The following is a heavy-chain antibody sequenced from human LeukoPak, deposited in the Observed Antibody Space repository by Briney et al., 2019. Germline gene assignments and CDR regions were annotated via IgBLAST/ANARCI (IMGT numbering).Heavy chain of an antibody. CDR1: GGTFSSYA. CDR2: IIPIFGTA. D-gene: IGHD3-3*01. J-gene: IGHJ4*02. CDR3: ASGMLYDFWSGYFLDY. V-gene: IGHV1-69*05. Sequence: GASVKVSCKASGGTFSSYAISWVRQAPGQGLEWMGGIIPIFGTANYAQKFQGRVTITTDESTSTAYMELSSLRSEDTAVYYCASGMLYDFWSGYFLDYWGQGTLVTVSS.